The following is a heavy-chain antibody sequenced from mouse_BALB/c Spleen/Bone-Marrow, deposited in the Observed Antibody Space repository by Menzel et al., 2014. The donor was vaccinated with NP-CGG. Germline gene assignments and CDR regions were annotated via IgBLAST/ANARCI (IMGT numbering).Heavy chain of an antibody. V-gene: IGHV1-39*01. D-gene: IGHD2-14*01. Sequence: VQLQQSGPELEKAGASVKISCKASGYSFTGYNVNWVKQTNGKSLEWIGNIDPSYGGISYNQKFKGKATLTVDKSSNTAYMQLKSLTSEDSAVYYCAISIEYRPLDYWGQGTLVTVSA. CDR2: IDPSYGGI. CDR3: AISIEYRPLDY. CDR1: GYSFTGYN. J-gene: IGHJ3*01.